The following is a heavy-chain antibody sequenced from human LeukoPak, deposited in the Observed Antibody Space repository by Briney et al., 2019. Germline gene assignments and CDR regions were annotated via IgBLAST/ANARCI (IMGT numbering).Heavy chain of an antibody. V-gene: IGHV3-21*01. CDR3: ARDPMTTVTSRYGMDV. D-gene: IGHD4-17*01. CDR2: ISSSSSYI. J-gene: IGHJ6*02. Sequence: PGGSLRLSCAASGFTFSSYSMNWVRQAPGKGLEWVSSISSSSSYIYYADSVKGQFTISRDNAKNSLYLQMNSLRAEDTAVYYCARDPMTTVTSRYGMDVWGQGTTVTVSS. CDR1: GFTFSSYS.